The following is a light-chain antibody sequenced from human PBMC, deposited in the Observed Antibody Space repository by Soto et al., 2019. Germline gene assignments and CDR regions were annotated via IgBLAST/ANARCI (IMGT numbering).Light chain of an antibody. CDR1: QSITTY. J-gene: IGKJ2*01. CDR3: QQYDDLPRT. V-gene: IGKV1-33*01. CDR2: AAS. Sequence: DIQMTQSPSSLSSSVGDRVTITCRASQSITTYLNWYRQKPGKAPKLLIYAASSLQSGVPSRFSGSGSETDFTFTINSLEPEDVATYYCQQYDDLPRTFGQGTKLQVK.